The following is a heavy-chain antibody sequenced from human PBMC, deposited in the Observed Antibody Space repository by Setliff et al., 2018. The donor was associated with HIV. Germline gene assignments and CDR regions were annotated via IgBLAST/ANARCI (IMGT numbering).Heavy chain of an antibody. CDR2: IRLDGSDK. CDR1: GFTFRNYG. V-gene: IGHV3-30*02. CDR3: AREALSSGWPNWFDP. Sequence: GGSLRLSCAASGFTFRNYGMHWVRQAPGKGLEWVAFIRLDGSDKFYADSVKGRFTTSRDNAKNSLYLQMNSLRAEDTAVYYCAREALSSGWPNWFDPWGQGTLVTVSS. J-gene: IGHJ5*02. D-gene: IGHD6-19*01.